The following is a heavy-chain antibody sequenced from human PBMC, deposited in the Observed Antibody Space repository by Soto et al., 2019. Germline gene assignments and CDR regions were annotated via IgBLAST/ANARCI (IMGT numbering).Heavy chain of an antibody. CDR3: GPLGNFGVVMGH. V-gene: IGHV3-74*03. D-gene: IGHD3-3*01. J-gene: IGHJ4*02. CDR2: ISRDGIGT. CDR1: GFTFSTYW. Sequence: EVQLVESGGGLVQPGGSLSLSCAASGFTFSTYWMHWVRQATGQGLVWVSRISRDGIGTTYAESVKGRFTISRDNTKNTLSLQMNSLRVEDTAVYYCGPLGNFGVVMGHCGQGTLVTVSS.